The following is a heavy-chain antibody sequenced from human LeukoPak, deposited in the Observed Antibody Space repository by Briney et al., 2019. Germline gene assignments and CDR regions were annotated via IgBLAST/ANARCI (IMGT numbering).Heavy chain of an antibody. CDR1: GGSISSSSYY. V-gene: IGHV4-39*01. CDR2: IYYSGST. J-gene: IGHJ6*02. Sequence: PSDTLSLTCTVSGGSISSSSYYWGWIRQPPGKGLEWVGSIYYSGSTHYNPSLKSRVTISGDASKNQFSLKLSSVTAADTAVYYCASHHYTMDVWGQGTTVTVSS. D-gene: IGHD3-10*01. CDR3: ASHHYTMDV.